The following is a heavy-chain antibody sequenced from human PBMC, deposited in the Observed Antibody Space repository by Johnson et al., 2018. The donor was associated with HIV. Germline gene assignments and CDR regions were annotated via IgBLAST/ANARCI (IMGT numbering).Heavy chain of an antibody. CDR3: ARDSGVPGNDAFDI. D-gene: IGHD3-10*01. CDR1: GFTFSSYA. V-gene: IGHV3-23*04. Sequence: VQLVESGGGLVQPGGSLRLSCAASGFTFSSYAMSWVRQAPGKGLEWVSTISGSGGSTYYADSVRGLTISRDNSKNTLYLQLSSLRSEDTAVYYCARDSGVPGNDAFDIWGQGTMVTVSS. J-gene: IGHJ3*02. CDR2: ISGSGGST.